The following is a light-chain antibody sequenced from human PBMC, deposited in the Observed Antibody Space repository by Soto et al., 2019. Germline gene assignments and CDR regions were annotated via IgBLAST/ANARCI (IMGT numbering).Light chain of an antibody. V-gene: IGLV2-14*01. Sequence: QSALTKPASVSRSPGQSIPISCTGTSSDVGGYNYVSWHQQHPGKAPKLMIYDVSNRPSGVSNRFSGSKSGNTASLTISGLHAEDEADYYCSSYTSSSTYVVGTGTKVTVL. J-gene: IGLJ1*01. CDR1: SSDVGGYNY. CDR2: DVS. CDR3: SSYTSSSTYV.